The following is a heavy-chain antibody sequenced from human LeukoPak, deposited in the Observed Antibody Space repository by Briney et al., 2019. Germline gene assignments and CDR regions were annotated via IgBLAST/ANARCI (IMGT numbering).Heavy chain of an antibody. Sequence: NTGGSLRLSCAASGFTFSSYRMNWVRQAPGKGLEWVSSISSSSSYIYYAGSVKGRFTISRDNAKNSLYLQMNSLRAEDTAVYYCAREVAEILWFGELSPPNYWGQGTLVTVSS. CDR2: ISSSSSYI. CDR3: AREVAEILWFGELSPPNY. CDR1: GFTFSSYR. V-gene: IGHV3-21*01. J-gene: IGHJ4*02. D-gene: IGHD3-10*01.